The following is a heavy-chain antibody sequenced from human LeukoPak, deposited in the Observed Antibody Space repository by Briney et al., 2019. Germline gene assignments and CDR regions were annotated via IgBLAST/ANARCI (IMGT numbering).Heavy chain of an antibody. J-gene: IGHJ3*02. V-gene: IGHV4-61*02. D-gene: IGHD4-11*01. CDR2: IYTSGST. Sequence: SETLSPTCTVSGGSISSGSYYWSWIRQPAGKGLEWIGRIYTSGSTNYNPSLKSRVTISVDTSKNQFSLKLSSVTAADTAVYYCARDPPDYDAFDIWGQGTMVTVSS. CDR3: ARDPPDYDAFDI. CDR1: GGSISSGSYY.